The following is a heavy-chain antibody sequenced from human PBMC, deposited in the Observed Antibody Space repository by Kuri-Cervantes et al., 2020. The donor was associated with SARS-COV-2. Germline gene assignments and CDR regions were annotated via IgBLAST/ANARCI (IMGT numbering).Heavy chain of an antibody. J-gene: IGHJ4*02. CDR2: IWYDGSNK. CDR1: GFTFSSYG. D-gene: IGHD3-9*01. V-gene: IGHV3-33*08. Sequence: GGSLRLSCAASGFTFSSYGMHWVRQAPGKGLEWVAVIWYDGSNKYYADSVKGRFTISRDNSKNTLYLQMNSLRAEDTAVYYCARDRRPHMYDILTGYFRPFDYWGQGTLVTVSS. CDR3: ARDRRPHMYDILTGYFRPFDY.